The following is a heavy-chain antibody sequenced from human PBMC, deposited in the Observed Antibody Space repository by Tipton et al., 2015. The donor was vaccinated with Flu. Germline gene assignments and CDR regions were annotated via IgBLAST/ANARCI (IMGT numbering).Heavy chain of an antibody. CDR3: ARDHLYYYDSSGYYYADY. CDR2: ISAYNGNT. V-gene: IGHV1-18*01. J-gene: IGHJ4*02. D-gene: IGHD3-22*01. Sequence: QVQLVQSGAEVKKPGASVKVSCKASGYTFTSYGISWVRQAPGQGLEWMGWISAYNGNTNYAQKLQGRVTMTTDTSTSTAYMELRSLRSDDTAVYYCARDHLYYYDSSGYYYADYGGQGTLVTVSS. CDR1: GYTFTSYG.